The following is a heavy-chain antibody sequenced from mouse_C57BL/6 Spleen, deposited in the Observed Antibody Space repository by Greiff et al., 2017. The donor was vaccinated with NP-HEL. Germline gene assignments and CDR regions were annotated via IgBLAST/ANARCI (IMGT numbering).Heavy chain of an antibody. D-gene: IGHD2-4*01. J-gene: IGHJ2*01. V-gene: IGHV5-16*01. CDR2: INYDGSST. Sequence: EVQVVESEGGLVQPGSSMKLSCTASGFTFSDYYMAWVRQVPEKGLEWVANINYDGSSTYYLDSLKSRFIISRDNAKNILYLQMSSLKSEDTATYYCARGDYDEDFDYWGQGTTLTVSS. CDR1: GFTFSDYY. CDR3: ARGDYDEDFDY.